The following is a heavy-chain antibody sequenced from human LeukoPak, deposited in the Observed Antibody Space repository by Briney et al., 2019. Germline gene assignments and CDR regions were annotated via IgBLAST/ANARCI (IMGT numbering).Heavy chain of an antibody. J-gene: IGHJ4*02. D-gene: IGHD2-2*01. CDR1: GYIFNTYW. V-gene: IGHV5-51*01. Sequence: PGESLQISCRGSGYIFNTYWIGWVRQMPPKGLEWMGIIYPGDSDTRYSPSFQGQVTMSADKSINTAYLQWSSLKASDTAMYYCARRQGCSSTSCPPDYWGQGTLVTVSS. CDR2: IYPGDSDT. CDR3: ARRQGCSSTSCPPDY.